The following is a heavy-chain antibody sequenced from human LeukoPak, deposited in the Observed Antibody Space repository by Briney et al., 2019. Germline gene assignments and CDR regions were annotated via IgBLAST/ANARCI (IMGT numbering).Heavy chain of an antibody. J-gene: IGHJ6*03. V-gene: IGHV4-59*12. CDR2: IYHSGST. CDR1: GGSISSYY. CDR3: ARPYYFYMDV. Sequence: SETLSLTCTVSGGSISSYYWSWIRQPPGKGLEWIGEIYHSGSTNYNPSLKSRVTISLDKSKNQFSLKLTSVTAADTAVYYCARPYYFYMDVWGKGTTVTVSS.